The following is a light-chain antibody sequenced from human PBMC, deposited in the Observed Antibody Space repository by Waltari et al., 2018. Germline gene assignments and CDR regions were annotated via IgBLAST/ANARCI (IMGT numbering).Light chain of an antibody. Sequence: HSALTQPASVSGSPGQSITISCTGTRSDVGGYNYDSWYQQHPGKAPKLMIYDVSKRPSGVSNRFSGSKSGNTASLTISGLQAEDEADYYCSSYTSSSTYVFGTGTKVTVL. V-gene: IGLV2-14*01. CDR1: RSDVGGYNY. CDR3: SSYTSSSTYV. CDR2: DVS. J-gene: IGLJ1*01.